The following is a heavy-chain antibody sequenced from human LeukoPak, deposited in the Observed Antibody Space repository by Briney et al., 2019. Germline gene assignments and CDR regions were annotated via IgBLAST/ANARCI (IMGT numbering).Heavy chain of an antibody. CDR3: AREYSSSSGKALDY. CDR1: GLTFSTYS. J-gene: IGHJ4*02. CDR2: ISSSSSTI. Sequence: PGGSLRLPCAASGLTFSTYSMNWVRQAPGKGLEWVSYISSSSSTIYYADSVKGRFTISRDNAKNSLHLQMNTLRDEDTAVYYCAREYSSSSGKALDYWGQGTLVTVSS. V-gene: IGHV3-48*02. D-gene: IGHD6-6*01.